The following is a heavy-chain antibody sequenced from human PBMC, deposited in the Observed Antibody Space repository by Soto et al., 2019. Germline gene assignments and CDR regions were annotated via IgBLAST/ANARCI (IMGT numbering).Heavy chain of an antibody. CDR1: GYSFTSYW. Sequence: PGESLKISCKGSGYSFTSYWIGWVRQMPWKGLEWMGIIYPGDSDTRYSPSFQGQVTISADKSISTAYLQWSSLKASDTAMYYCAREAIEVAGTRAFDIWGQGTMVTVSS. V-gene: IGHV5-51*01. J-gene: IGHJ3*02. D-gene: IGHD6-19*01. CDR2: IYPGDSDT. CDR3: AREAIEVAGTRAFDI.